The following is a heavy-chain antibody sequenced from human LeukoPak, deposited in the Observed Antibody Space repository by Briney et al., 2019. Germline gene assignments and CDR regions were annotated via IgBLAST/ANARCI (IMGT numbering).Heavy chain of an antibody. CDR2: IYYSGST. Sequence: PSETLSLTCAVSGGSISSGGYSWSWIRQPPGKGLEWIGYIYYSGSTYYNPSLKSRVTISVDTSKNQFSLKLSSVTAADTAVYYCASSHDYGDGGYWGQGTLVTVSS. D-gene: IGHD4-17*01. CDR1: GGSISSGGYS. CDR3: ASSHDYGDGGY. J-gene: IGHJ4*02. V-gene: IGHV4-30-4*07.